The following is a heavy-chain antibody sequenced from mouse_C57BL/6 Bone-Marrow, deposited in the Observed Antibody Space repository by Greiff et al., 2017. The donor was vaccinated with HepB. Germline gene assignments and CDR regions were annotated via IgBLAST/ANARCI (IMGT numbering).Heavy chain of an antibody. V-gene: IGHV6-3*01. D-gene: IGHD3-1*01. Sequence: EVKLMESGGGLVQPGGSMKLSCVASGFTFSNYWMNWVRQSPEKGLEWFAQIRLKSDNYATHSAESVKGRFTISRDASKSIIHMQMNNVGAEDTGIYYCTGRAQSDFDYWGQGTTLTVSS. CDR1: GFTFSNYW. J-gene: IGHJ2*01. CDR3: TGRAQSDFDY. CDR2: IRLKSDNYAT.